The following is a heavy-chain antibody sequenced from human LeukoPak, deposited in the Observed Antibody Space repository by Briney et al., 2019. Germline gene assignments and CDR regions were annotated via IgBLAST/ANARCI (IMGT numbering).Heavy chain of an antibody. CDR1: GFTFSSSW. D-gene: IGHD2-21*02. CDR3: ARYGLTAALDF. J-gene: IGHJ4*02. Sequence: PGGSLRLSCAGSGFTFSSSWMSWVRQAPGKGLEWVANIKPDGSEKFHVDSVKGRFTISRDNSKSSLSLQMNSLRAEDTAVYYCARYGLTAALDFWVQGTLVTVSS. V-gene: IGHV3-7*01. CDR2: IKPDGSEK.